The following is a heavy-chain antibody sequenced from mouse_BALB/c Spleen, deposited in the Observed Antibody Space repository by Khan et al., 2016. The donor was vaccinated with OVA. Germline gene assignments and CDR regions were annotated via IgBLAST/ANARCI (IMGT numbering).Heavy chain of an antibody. V-gene: IGHV1S34*01. Sequence: LVKTGASVKISCRASGYSFTGYYIHWVKQSHEKSLEGIGYISCYSGATRYNQRFKGKATFTVDTSSGKANMQFNSLTSEDSAVYFCARGNLDARDYWGQGTSVIVSS. D-gene: IGHD2-1*01. CDR1: GYSFTGYY. J-gene: IGHJ4*01. CDR2: ISCYSGAT. CDR3: ARGNLDARDY.